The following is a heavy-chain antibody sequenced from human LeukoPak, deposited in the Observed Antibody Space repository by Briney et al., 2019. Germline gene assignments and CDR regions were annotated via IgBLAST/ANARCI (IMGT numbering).Heavy chain of an antibody. J-gene: IGHJ4*02. D-gene: IGHD3-10*01. CDR3: ARQENMVRGVIIPYYFDY. CDR2: IYYSGST. CDR1: GGSISSSSYY. V-gene: IGHV4-39*01. Sequence: PSETLSLTCTVSGGSISSSSYYWRWIRQPPGKGLEWIGSIYYSGSTYYNPSLKSRVTISVDTSKNQFSLKLRSATAADTAVYYCARQENMVRGVIIPYYFDYWGQGTLVTVSS.